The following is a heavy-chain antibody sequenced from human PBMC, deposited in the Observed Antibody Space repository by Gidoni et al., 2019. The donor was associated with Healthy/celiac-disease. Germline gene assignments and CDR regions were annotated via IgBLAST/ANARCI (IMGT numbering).Heavy chain of an antibody. CDR2: ISGSGGST. CDR3: AKEMGRLAYYYYGMDV. Sequence: EVLLFESGGGLVQPGGSLRLSCAAPGFPFSCSAMSWVRQAPGKGLEWVSAISGSGGSTYYADSVKGRFTISRDNSKNTLYLQMNSLRAEDTAVYYCAKEMGRLAYYYYGMDVWGQGTTVTVSS. CDR1: GFPFSCSA. V-gene: IGHV3-23*01. D-gene: IGHD1-26*01. J-gene: IGHJ6*02.